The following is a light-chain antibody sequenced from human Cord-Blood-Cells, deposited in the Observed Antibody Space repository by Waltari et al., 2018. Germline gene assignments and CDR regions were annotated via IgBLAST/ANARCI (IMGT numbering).Light chain of an antibody. V-gene: IGKV1-39*01. J-gene: IGKJ1*01. CDR2: AAS. CDR1: QSIRTY. CDR3: LQNNSYPRT. Sequence: DIQMTQSPSSLSASVGARATITCRASQSIRTYLNWYQQKPGKAPKRLIYAASSLQSGVPSRFSGSGSGTEFTRTISSLQPEDFATYYCLQNNSYPRTFGQGTKVEIK.